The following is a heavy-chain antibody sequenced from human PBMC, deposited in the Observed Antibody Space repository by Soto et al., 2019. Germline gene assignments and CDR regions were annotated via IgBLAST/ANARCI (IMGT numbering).Heavy chain of an antibody. J-gene: IGHJ4*02. CDR2: INPNSGGT. Sequence: GXSXKVSYKASGYTXSDYYINWVRQAPGQGLEWMGWINPNSGGTKYAPKFQGGVTITRDTSITTAYMELSRLRYGDTAVYYCAREPATAKPEGVDFWGQGNLLTVS. CDR1: GYTXSDYY. V-gene: IGHV1-2*02. D-gene: IGHD1-1*01. CDR3: AREPATAKPEGVDF.